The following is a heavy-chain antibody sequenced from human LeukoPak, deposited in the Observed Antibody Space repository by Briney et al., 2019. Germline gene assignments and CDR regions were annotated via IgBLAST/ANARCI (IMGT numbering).Heavy chain of an antibody. J-gene: IGHJ4*02. CDR3: AKDRSFRSGWYQIDY. CDR2: IYSGGST. D-gene: IGHD6-19*01. Sequence: GGSLRLSCAASGFTFSRYMMNWVRQAPGKGLEWVSVIYSGGSTYYADSVKGRFTISRDNSKNTLYLQMNSLRAEDTAVYYCAKDRSFRSGWYQIDYWGQGTLVTVSS. CDR1: GFTFSRYM. V-gene: IGHV3-66*01.